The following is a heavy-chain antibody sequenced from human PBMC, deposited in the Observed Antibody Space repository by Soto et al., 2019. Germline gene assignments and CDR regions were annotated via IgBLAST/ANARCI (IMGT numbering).Heavy chain of an antibody. CDR3: ARVDYDSSGYYSDYYYGMDV. CDR1: GGSFSGYY. J-gene: IGHJ6*02. CDR2: INHSGST. Sequence: ETLSLTCAVYGGSFSGYYWSWIRQPPGKGLEWIGEINHSGSTNYNPSLKSRVTISVDTSKNQFSLKLSSVTAADTAVYYCARVDYDSSGYYSDYYYGMDVWGQGTTVTVSS. V-gene: IGHV4-34*01. D-gene: IGHD3-22*01.